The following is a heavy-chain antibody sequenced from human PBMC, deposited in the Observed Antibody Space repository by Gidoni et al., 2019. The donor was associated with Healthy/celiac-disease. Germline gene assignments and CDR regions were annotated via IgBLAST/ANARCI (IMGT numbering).Heavy chain of an antibody. CDR3: ARAPYYYGSGSYSPNYYYYMDV. V-gene: IGHV4-4*07. J-gene: IGHJ6*03. D-gene: IGHD3-10*01. Sequence: QLQLQESGPVLAQPSETLSTTCTVSGGSISSYYWRWIRQPAGKGLEWIGRIYTSGSTNYNPSLKSRVTMSVDTSKNQFSLKLSSVTAADTAVYYCARAPYYYGSGSYSPNYYYYMDVWGKGTTVTVSS. CDR2: IYTSGST. CDR1: GGSISSYY.